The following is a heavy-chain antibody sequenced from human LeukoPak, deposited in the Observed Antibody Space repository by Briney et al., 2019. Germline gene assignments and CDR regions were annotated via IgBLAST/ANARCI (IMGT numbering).Heavy chain of an antibody. J-gene: IGHJ1*01. Sequence: GGSLRLSCAAPGFTFSSYWMSWVRQAPGKGLEWVANIKQDGSEKYYVDSVKGRFTISRDNAKNSLYLQMNSLRAEDTAVYYCARDFALGYCSSTSCYRPSAEYFQHWGQGTLVTVSS. CDR3: ARDFALGYCSSTSCYRPSAEYFQH. CDR2: IKQDGSEK. V-gene: IGHV3-7*01. D-gene: IGHD2-2*02. CDR1: GFTFSSYW.